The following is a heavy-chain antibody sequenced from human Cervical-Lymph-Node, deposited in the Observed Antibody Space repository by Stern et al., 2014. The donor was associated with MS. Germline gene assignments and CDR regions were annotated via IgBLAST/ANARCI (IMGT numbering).Heavy chain of an antibody. J-gene: IGHJ6*02. CDR1: EFTLSNYN. D-gene: IGHD4-17*01. V-gene: IGHV3-48*03. Sequence: EVQLVESGGGLVQPGGSLRLSCVASEFTLSNYNMNWVRQALGKGLEWLSYISRSGNRLYYADSVKGRFTISRDNAKNLLYLQMNSLRAEDSAVYYCARSPLTYGRYGMDVWGHGTTVTVSS. CDR2: ISRSGNRL. CDR3: ARSPLTYGRYGMDV.